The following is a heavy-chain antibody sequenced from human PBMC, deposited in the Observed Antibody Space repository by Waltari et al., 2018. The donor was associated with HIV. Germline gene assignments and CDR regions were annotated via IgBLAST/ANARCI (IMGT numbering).Heavy chain of an antibody. CDR2: VSAYNGNT. D-gene: IGHD2-2*01. CDR1: GYTFTSYC. CDR3: ARINCTSVSCYASLDY. J-gene: IGHJ4*02. Sequence: QVQLVQSGAEVKKPGASVKVSCQASGYTFTSYCLSWVRHAPGQGLEWMGWVSAYNGNTNYAQKLQGRVTMTTDTSTSTAYMELRSLRSDDTAVYYCARINCTSVSCYASLDYWGQGTLVTVSS. V-gene: IGHV1-18*01.